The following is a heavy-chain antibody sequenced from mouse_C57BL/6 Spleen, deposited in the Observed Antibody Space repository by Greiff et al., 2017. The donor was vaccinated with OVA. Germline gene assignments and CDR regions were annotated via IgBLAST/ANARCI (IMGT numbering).Heavy chain of an antibody. V-gene: IGHV10-1*01. CDR3: VRLIWDWYFDV. Sequence: EVQLVESGGGLVQPPGSLKLSCAAFGFSFNTYAMNWVRQAPGKGLEWVARIRSKSNNYATYYADTVKDRFTISRDDSESMLYLQMNNLKTEDTAMYYCVRLIWDWYFDVWGTGTTVTVSA. D-gene: IGHD4-1*01. J-gene: IGHJ1*03. CDR1: GFSFNTYA. CDR2: IRSKSNNYAT.